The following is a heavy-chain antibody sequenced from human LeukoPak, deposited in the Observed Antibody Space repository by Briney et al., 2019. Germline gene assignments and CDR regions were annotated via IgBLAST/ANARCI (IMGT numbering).Heavy chain of an antibody. Sequence: PSETLSLTCSVSGGSIRETYWSWIRQPPGKGLEWMGYIYYGGSTKSNPSLENRVTISVDTSKNQFSLKLSSVTAADTAVYYCASDSGSYDYWGQGTLVTVSS. D-gene: IGHD1-26*01. CDR2: IYYGGST. CDR3: ASDSGSYDY. CDR1: GGSIRETY. V-gene: IGHV4-59*12. J-gene: IGHJ4*02.